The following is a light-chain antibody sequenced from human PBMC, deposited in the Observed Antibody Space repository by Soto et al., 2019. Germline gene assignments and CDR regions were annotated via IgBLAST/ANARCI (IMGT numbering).Light chain of an antibody. J-gene: IGKJ3*01. CDR3: EYSGDSQFT. Sequence: EIVRTQPPGTLSVSPGERASLSCRASQSVSSSLLAWYQQKPGQAPRVLIYGATSRATGIQDRFSGIVSGKDLTPNTSTLEPEDFEVYYCEYSGDSQFTFGRGTKADI. V-gene: IGKV3-20*01. CDR1: QSVSSSL. CDR2: GAT.